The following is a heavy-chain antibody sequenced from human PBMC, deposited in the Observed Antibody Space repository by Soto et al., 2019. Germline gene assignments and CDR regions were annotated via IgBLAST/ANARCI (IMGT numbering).Heavy chain of an antibody. CDR2: ISGNGSST. D-gene: IGHD2-15*01. J-gene: IGHJ4*02. Sequence: GSLRLSCAAPGFTFSSYAMSWVRQAPGKGLEWVSAISGNGSSTYYADSVKGRFTISRDNSKNTLYLQMNSLRAEDTAVYYCAKANIVVAEAADFDYWGQGTLVTVSS. V-gene: IGHV3-23*01. CDR1: GFTFSSYA. CDR3: AKANIVVAEAADFDY.